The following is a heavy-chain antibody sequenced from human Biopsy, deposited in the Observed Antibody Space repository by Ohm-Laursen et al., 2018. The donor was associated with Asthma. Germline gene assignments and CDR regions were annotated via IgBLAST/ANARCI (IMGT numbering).Heavy chain of an antibody. CDR1: GVSIRSYY. CDR2: IHYSGST. V-gene: IGHV4-59*01. Sequence: GTLSLTCTVSGVSIRSYYRTCIRQPPGKGLEWIGNIHYSGSTYSNPSLKSRVTISVDTSKKQISLRLSSVIAADTAVYYCAGFCSGGNCPDHWGQGTLVTVSS. D-gene: IGHD2-15*01. J-gene: IGHJ4*02. CDR3: AGFCSGGNCPDH.